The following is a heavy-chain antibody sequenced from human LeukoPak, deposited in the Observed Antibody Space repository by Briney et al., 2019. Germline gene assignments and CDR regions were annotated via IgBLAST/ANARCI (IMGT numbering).Heavy chain of an antibody. CDR3: ARGVRIAVAGNIDY. D-gene: IGHD6-19*01. CDR1: GFTFSSYA. J-gene: IGHJ4*02. V-gene: IGHV3-30*04. Sequence: GGSLRLSCAASGFTFSSYAMHWVRQAPGKGLEWVAVISYDGSNKYYADSVKGRFTISRDNSKNTLYLQMNSLRAEDTAVYYCARGVRIAVAGNIDYWGQGTLVTVSS. CDR2: ISYDGSNK.